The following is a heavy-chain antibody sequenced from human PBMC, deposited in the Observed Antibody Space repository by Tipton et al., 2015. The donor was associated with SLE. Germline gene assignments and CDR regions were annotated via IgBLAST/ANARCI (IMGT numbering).Heavy chain of an antibody. CDR2: IYNSGST. J-gene: IGHJ3*02. Sequence: LRLSCTVSGGSISDNYWSWIRQPPGRGLEWIGYIYNSGSTNYNPSFNSRVTMSVDTSKNQFTLKLSTVTAADTAVYYCAIYSGTLGAFDIWGQGTVVAVSS. D-gene: IGHD1-26*01. CDR3: AIYSGTLGAFDI. CDR1: GGSISDNY. V-gene: IGHV4-59*01.